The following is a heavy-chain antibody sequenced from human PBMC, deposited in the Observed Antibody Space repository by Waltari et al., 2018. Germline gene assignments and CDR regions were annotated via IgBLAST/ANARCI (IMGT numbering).Heavy chain of an antibody. D-gene: IGHD2-2*02. J-gene: IGHJ6*03. V-gene: IGHV3-21*01. CDR3: ARDRVVVPAAIGDYYYYYMDV. CDR2: ISSSSSYI. Sequence: EVQLVESGGGLVKPGGSLRLSCAASGFTFSSYSMNWVRQAPGKGLEGVSSISSSSSYIYYADSVKGRFTISRDNAKNSLYLQMNSLRAEDTAVYYCARDRVVVPAAIGDYYYYYMDVWGKGTTVTISS. CDR1: GFTFSSYS.